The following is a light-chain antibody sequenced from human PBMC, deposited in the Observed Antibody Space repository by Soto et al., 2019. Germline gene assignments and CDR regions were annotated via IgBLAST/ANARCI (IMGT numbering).Light chain of an antibody. CDR1: SSDVGSNKR. CDR3: SSFTTSNTYV. Sequence: HSALTQPPSVSGSPGQSVALSCSGSSSDVGSNKRVSWYQQSPGTAPKLLIYDVTNRPSGVPDRFSGSKSGNTASLTISGLQAEDEADYYCSSFTTSNTYVFGTGTKVTVL. V-gene: IGLV2-18*02. CDR2: DVT. J-gene: IGLJ1*01.